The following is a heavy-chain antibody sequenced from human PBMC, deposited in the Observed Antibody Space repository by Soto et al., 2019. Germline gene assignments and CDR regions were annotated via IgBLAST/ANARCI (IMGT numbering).Heavy chain of an antibody. V-gene: IGHV4-39*01. CDR1: GGSISSYY. CDR3: ARQRYSSGWYPHNWFDP. CDR2: IYYSGST. J-gene: IGHJ5*02. Sequence: SETLSLTCTVSGGSISSYYWGWIRQPPGKGLEWIGSIYYSGSTYYNPSLKSRVTISVDTSKNQSSLKLSSVTAADTAVYYCARQRYSSGWYPHNWFDPWGQGTLVTVSS. D-gene: IGHD6-19*01.